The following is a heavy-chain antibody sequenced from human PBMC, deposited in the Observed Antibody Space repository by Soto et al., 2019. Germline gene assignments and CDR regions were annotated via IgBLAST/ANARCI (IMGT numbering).Heavy chain of an antibody. CDR3: ARARYFDYVWASDRPTHYLDP. D-gene: IGHD3-16*01. CDR1: GGSFSGHY. CDR2: INHSGST. V-gene: IGHV4-34*01. J-gene: IGHJ5*02. Sequence: SETLSLTCAVYGGSFSGHYWSWIRQPPGKGLEWIGEINHSGSTNYNPSLKSRVTISVDTSENRFALKLGSVTAADTAVYYCARARYFDYVWASDRPTHYLDPWGPGALVT.